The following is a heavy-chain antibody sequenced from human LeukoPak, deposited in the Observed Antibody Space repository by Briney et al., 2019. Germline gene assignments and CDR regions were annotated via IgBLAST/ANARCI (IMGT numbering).Heavy chain of an antibody. V-gene: IGHV1-2*02. D-gene: IGHD3-9*01. Sequence: VASVTVSCKASGYTSTGYYMHWVRQAPGQGLEWMGWINPNSGGTNYAQKFQGRVTMTRDTSISTVYMELSRLTSDDTAVFYCARRYYEALTGYYPFDHWGQGTLVTVSS. CDR3: ARRYYEALTGYYPFDH. CDR2: INPNSGGT. CDR1: GYTSTGYY. J-gene: IGHJ4*02.